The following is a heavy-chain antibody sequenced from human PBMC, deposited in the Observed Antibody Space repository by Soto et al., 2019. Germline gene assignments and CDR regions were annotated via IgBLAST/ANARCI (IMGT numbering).Heavy chain of an antibody. J-gene: IGHJ4*02. D-gene: IGHD1-26*01. V-gene: IGHV3-21*02. CDR1: GFRFNSYS. CDR2: IDARSNYI. CDR3: VSENEMAGATSAFEY. Sequence: ELQLVESGGGLVKPGGSLRVSCEASGFRFNSYSMNWVRQAPQKGLEWVSLIDARSNYIYYADSVKGRFTISRDNARNSLYLQMDSLSVEDSAVYYCVSENEMAGATSAFEYWGQGTPVTVSS.